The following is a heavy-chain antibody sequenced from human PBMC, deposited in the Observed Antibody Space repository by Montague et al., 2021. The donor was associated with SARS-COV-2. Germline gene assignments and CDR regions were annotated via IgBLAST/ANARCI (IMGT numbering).Heavy chain of an antibody. J-gene: IGHJ6*02. CDR3: ARDSMAYGMDV. CDR1: GFTVSRNY. V-gene: IGHV3-53*01. Sequence: SLRLSCAASGFTVSRNYMSWVRQAPGKGLEWVSVIYSGGSTYYAXXVKGLFTISRDNSKNTLYLQMNSLRAEDTAVYYCARDSMAYGMDVWGQGTTVTVSS. D-gene: IGHD5-24*01. CDR2: IYSGGST.